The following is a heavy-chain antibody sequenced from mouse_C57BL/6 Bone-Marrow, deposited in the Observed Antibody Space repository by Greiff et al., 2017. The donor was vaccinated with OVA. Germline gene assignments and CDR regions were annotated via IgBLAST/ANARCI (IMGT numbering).Heavy chain of an antibody. CDR1: GYTFTSYG. CDR2: IYPRSGNT. V-gene: IGHV1-81*01. CDR3: ARSMLRYFDV. Sequence: QVQLQQSGAELARPGASVKLSCKASGYTFTSYGISWVKQRTGQGLEWIGEIYPRSGNTYYTEKFKGKATLTADKSSSTAYMELRSLTSEDAAVYFCARSMLRYFDVWGTGTTVTVSS. D-gene: IGHD2-3*01. J-gene: IGHJ1*03.